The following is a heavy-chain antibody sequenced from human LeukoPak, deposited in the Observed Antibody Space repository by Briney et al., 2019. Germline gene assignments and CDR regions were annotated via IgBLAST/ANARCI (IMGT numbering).Heavy chain of an antibody. CDR1: DASLSVSSDY. J-gene: IGHJ4*02. D-gene: IGHD4-17*01. CDR3: ARQRNDSGDSKSKGGFDY. CDR2: IFYTGNT. V-gene: IGHV4-39*01. Sequence: WETLTLTCTVSDASLSVSSDYWVWIRQPPGGGLVWFGTIFYTGNTYYDPSLENRLTISLDTSKNQFSLKMNSVTAADTAVYYCARQRNDSGDSKSKGGFDYWGQGTLVTVSS.